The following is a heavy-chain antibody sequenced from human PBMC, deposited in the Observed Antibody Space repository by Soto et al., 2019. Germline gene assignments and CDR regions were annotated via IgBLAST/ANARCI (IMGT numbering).Heavy chain of an antibody. J-gene: IGHJ3*02. CDR3: ARDPEPDYGDYVAGADI. Sequence: QVQLVQSGAEVKKPGASVKVSCKASGYTFTSYGISWVRQAPGQGLEWMGWISAYNGNTNYAQKLQGRVTMTTDTSKSTAYMELRSLRSDDTAVYYCARDPEPDYGDYVAGADIWGQGTMVTVSS. CDR2: ISAYNGNT. D-gene: IGHD4-17*01. CDR1: GYTFTSYG. V-gene: IGHV1-18*01.